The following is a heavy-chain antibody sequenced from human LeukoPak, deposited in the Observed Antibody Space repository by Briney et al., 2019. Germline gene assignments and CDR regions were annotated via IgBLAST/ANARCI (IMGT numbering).Heavy chain of an antibody. CDR2: ISGSGGST. J-gene: IGHJ4*02. D-gene: IGHD5-24*01. CDR3: AREMTIITYSFDS. CDR1: GFTFSSYA. V-gene: IGHV3-23*01. Sequence: GGSLRLSCAASGFTFSSYAMSWVRQAPGKGLEWVSSISGSGGSTYYADSVKGRITISRDNSKSTLYLQMNSLRAEDTAVYYCAREMTIITYSFDSWGQGTLVTVSS.